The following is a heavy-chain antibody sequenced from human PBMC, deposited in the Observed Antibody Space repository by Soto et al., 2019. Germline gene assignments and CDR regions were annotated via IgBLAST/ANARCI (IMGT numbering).Heavy chain of an antibody. J-gene: IGHJ4*02. D-gene: IGHD3-22*01. V-gene: IGHV1-18*01. CDR3: ARALYYYDNSGLAY. Sequence: QVRLEQSGPEVKKTGASVKVSCKASGYTFTSYGISWVRQAPGQGLEWMGWINIYSGDANYAQSFQDRVTMTRDTSTNTVYMEMRTLRSDDTAVYYCARALYYYDNSGLAYWGQGTLVTAS. CDR1: GYTFTSYG. CDR2: INIYSGDA.